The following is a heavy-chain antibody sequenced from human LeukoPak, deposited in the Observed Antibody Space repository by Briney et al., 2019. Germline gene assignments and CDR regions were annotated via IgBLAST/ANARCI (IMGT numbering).Heavy chain of an antibody. V-gene: IGHV3-21*01. Sequence: GGSLRLSCAASGFTFSSYSMNWVRQAPGKGLEWVSSISSSSSYIYYADSVKGRFTISRDNAKNSLYLQMNSLRAEGTAVYYCARETGYGGNSERYYFDYWGQGTLVTVSS. CDR2: ISSSSSYI. D-gene: IGHD4-23*01. CDR1: GFTFSSYS. CDR3: ARETGYGGNSERYYFDY. J-gene: IGHJ4*02.